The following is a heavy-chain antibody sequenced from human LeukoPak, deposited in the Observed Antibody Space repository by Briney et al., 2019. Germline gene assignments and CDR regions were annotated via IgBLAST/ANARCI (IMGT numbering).Heavy chain of an antibody. CDR2: ISYDGSNK. J-gene: IGHJ4*02. D-gene: IGHD5-18*01. CDR3: VGVYVESSYGSARY. V-gene: IGHV3-30*04. CDR1: GFTFRSYA. Sequence: PGGSLRLSCAASGFTFRSYAMHWVRQAPGKGLEWVAVISYDGSNKYYADSVQGRFTISRDDSKNTLYLQMNSLRTEDTAVYYSVGVYVESSYGSARYWGQGTLVTVSS.